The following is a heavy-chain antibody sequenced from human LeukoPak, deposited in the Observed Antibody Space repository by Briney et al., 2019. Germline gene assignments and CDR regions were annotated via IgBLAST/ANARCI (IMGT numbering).Heavy chain of an antibody. CDR3: ARDRTAWELLGEIDYAFDI. D-gene: IGHD1-26*01. CDR1: GGSISSYY. CDR2: IYTSGST. J-gene: IGHJ4*02. V-gene: IGHV4-4*07. Sequence: SETLSLTCTVSGGSISSYYWSWIRQPAGKGLEWIGRIYTSGSTNYNPSLESRVTMSVDTSKNQFSLKLSSVTAADTAVYYCARDRTAWELLGEIDYAFDIWGQGTLVTVSS.